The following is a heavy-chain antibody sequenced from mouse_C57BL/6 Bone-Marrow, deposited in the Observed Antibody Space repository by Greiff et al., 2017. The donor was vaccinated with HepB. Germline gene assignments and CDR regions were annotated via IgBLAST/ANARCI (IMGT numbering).Heavy chain of an antibody. J-gene: IGHJ1*03. CDR1: GYSITSGYY. D-gene: IGHD1-1*01. V-gene: IGHV3-6*01. Sequence: EVQLQQSGPGLVKPSQSLSLTCSVTGYSITSGYYWNWIRQFPGNKLEWMGYISYDGSNNYNPSLKNRISITRDTSKNQFFLKLNSVTTEDTATYYCARAPYLLLRPWYFDVWGTGTTVTVSS. CDR2: ISYDGSN. CDR3: ARAPYLLLRPWYFDV.